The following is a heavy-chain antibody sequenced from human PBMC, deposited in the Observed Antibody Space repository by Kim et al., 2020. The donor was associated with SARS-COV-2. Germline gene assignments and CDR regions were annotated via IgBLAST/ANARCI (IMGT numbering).Heavy chain of an antibody. CDR1: GGTFSSYA. D-gene: IGHD3-10*01. CDR3: ARDFEQWSGSYYNGYYYYGMDV. CDR2: IIPIFGTA. V-gene: IGHV1-69*13. Sequence: SVKVSCKASGGTFSSYAISWVRQAPGQGLEWMGGIIPIFGTANYAQKFQGRVTITADESTSTAYMELSSLRSEDTAVYYCARDFEQWSGSYYNGYYYYGMDVWGQGTTVTVSS. J-gene: IGHJ6*02.